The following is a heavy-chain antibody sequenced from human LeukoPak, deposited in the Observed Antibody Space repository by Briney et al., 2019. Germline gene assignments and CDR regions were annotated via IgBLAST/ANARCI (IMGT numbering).Heavy chain of an antibody. V-gene: IGHV4-59*01. D-gene: IGHD5/OR15-5a*01. CDR3: ASLRFFSTKGAFDI. Sequence: GSLRLSCVGSGFIFSSYRMNWVRQAPGKGLEWIGYIYYSGSTNYNPSLKSRVTISVDTSKNQFSLKLSSVTAADTAVYYCASLRFFSTKGAFDIWGQGTMVTVSS. CDR2: IYYSGST. CDR1: GFIFSSYR. J-gene: IGHJ3*02.